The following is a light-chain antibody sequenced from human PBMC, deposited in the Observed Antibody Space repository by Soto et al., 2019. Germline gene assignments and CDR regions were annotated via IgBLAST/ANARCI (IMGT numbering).Light chain of an antibody. CDR2: DAS. CDR1: QSVGYY. Sequence: EIVLTQAPATLSLSPGERATLSCRASQSVGYYLAWYQLKPGQAPRLLIYDASNRATGVPARFGGSGSGTDFTLTISSLEPEDFAVYYCQQRTNWQFGQGTKLEIK. CDR3: QQRTNWQ. V-gene: IGKV3-11*01. J-gene: IGKJ2*01.